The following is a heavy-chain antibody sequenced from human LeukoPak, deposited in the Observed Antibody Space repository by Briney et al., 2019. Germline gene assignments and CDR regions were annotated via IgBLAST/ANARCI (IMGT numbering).Heavy chain of an antibody. J-gene: IGHJ1*01. D-gene: IGHD6-19*01. V-gene: IGHV1-2*02. CDR3: AGGSSGWYAYFQH. CDR2: INPNSGGT. Sequence: GASVKVSCKASGYTFTGYYMHWVRQAPGQGLEWMGWINPNSGGTNYAQKFQGRVTMTRDTSISTAYMELSRLRSDDTAVYYCAGGSSGWYAYFQHWGQGTLVTVSS. CDR1: GYTFTGYY.